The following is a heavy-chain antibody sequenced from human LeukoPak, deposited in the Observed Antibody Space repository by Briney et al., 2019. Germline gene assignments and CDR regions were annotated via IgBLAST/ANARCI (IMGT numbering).Heavy chain of an antibody. CDR1: RYTLTSYG. J-gene: IGHJ4*02. CDR3: ARDAAITGTTFATTGVLDY. D-gene: IGHD1-7*01. Sequence: SVKVSCKASRYTLTSYGISWVRQAPGQGLEWMGWISPYNGNTNYAQKLQGRVTMATDPSTRTAYMELRSLRSDDTDVYSCARDAAITGTTFATTGVLDYWGQGTLVTVSS. V-gene: IGHV1-18*04. CDR2: ISPYNGNT.